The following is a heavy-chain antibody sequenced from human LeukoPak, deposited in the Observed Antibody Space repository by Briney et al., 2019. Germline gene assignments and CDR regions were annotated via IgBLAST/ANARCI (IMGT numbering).Heavy chain of an antibody. CDR2: ISAYNGNT. D-gene: IGHD6-13*01. V-gene: IGHV1-18*04. CDR3: ARDPGIAAAGDYYYYGMDV. CDR1: GYTFTSYG. J-gene: IGHJ6*04. Sequence: ASVKVSCKASGYTFTSYGISWVRQAPGQGLEWMGWISAYNGNTNYAQKLQGRVTMTTDTSTSTAYMELRSLRSDDTAAYYCARDPGIAAAGDYYYYGMDVWGKGTTVTVSS.